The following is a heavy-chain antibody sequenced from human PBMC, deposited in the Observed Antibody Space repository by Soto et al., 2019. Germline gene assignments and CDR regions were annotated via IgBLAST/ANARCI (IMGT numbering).Heavy chain of an antibody. V-gene: IGHV1-69*13. CDR2: IIPIFGTA. CDR1: GGTFSSYA. J-gene: IGHJ5*02. CDR3: ARGGDFSAFMS. D-gene: IGHD2-21*02. Sequence: GASVKVSCKASGGTFSSYAISWVRQAPGQGLEWMGGIIPIFGTANYAQKFQGRVTITADESTSTAYMELRSLRSDDTAVYYCARGGDFSAFMSWGQGTLVTVSS.